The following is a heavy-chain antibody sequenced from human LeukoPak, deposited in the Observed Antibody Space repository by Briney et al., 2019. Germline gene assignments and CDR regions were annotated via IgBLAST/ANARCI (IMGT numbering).Heavy chain of an antibody. Sequence: GASVKVSCKPSGYTFTNYGMHWVRQAPGQRLEWMGWINAGNGNTKYSQKFQGRVTITRDTSASTAYMELSSLRSEDTAVYYCARVGPYYDYVWGSYDYWGQGTLVTVSS. CDR2: INAGNGNT. V-gene: IGHV1-3*01. J-gene: IGHJ4*02. D-gene: IGHD3-16*01. CDR3: ARVGPYYDYVWGSYDY. CDR1: GYTFTNYG.